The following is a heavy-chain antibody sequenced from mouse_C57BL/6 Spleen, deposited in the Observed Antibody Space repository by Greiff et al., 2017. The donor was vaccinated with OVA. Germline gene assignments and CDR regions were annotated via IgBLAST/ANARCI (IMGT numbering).Heavy chain of an antibody. V-gene: IGHV5-9-1*02. CDR2: ISSGGDYT. D-gene: IGHD4-1*01. Sequence: EVKLMESGEGLVKPGGSLKLSCAASGFTFSSYSMSWVRQTPEKRLEWVAYISSGGDYTYYADTVKGRFTISRDNARNTLYLQMSSLKSEDTAVYYGTRVGSWYFDVWGTGTTVTVSS. CDR1: GFTFSSYS. CDR3: TRVGSWYFDV. J-gene: IGHJ1*03.